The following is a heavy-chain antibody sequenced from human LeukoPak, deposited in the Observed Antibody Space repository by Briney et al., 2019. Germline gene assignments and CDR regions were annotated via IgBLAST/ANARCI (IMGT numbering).Heavy chain of an antibody. V-gene: IGHV3-21*01. J-gene: IGHJ6*03. Sequence: GGSLRLSCAASGFTFSSYSMNWVRQAPGKGREWVSSISSSSSYIYYADSVKGRFTNSRDNAKNSLYLQMNSLRAEDTAVYYRARVARYCSSTSCYRYYYYMDVWGKGTTVTVSS. CDR2: ISSSSSYI. D-gene: IGHD2-2*01. CDR3: ARVARYCSSTSCYRYYYYMDV. CDR1: GFTFSSYS.